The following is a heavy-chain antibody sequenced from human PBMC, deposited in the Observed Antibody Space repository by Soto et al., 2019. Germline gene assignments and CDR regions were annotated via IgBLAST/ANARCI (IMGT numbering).Heavy chain of an antibody. Sequence: SETLSLTCTVSGGSISSSSYYWGWIRQPPGKGLEWIGSIYYSGSTYYNPSLKSRVTISVDTSKSQFSLKLSSVTAADTAVYYCAGTYYDILTGLYYFDYWGQGTLVTVSS. D-gene: IGHD3-9*01. CDR1: GGSISSSSYY. V-gene: IGHV4-39*01. J-gene: IGHJ4*02. CDR3: AGTYYDILTGLYYFDY. CDR2: IYYSGST.